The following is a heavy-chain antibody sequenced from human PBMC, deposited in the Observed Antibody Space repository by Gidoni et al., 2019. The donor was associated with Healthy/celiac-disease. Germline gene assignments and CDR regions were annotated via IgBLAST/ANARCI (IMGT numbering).Heavy chain of an antibody. CDR3: ARQGAYDY. J-gene: IGHJ4*02. Sequence: QLQLQESGPGLVKPSETLSLTCTVSGGSISSSSYYWGWIRQPPGKGREWIGSIYYSGSTYYNPSLKSRVTISVDTSKNQFSLKLSSVTAADTAVYYCARQGAYDYWGQGTLVTVSS. CDR1: GGSISSSSYY. V-gene: IGHV4-39*01. D-gene: IGHD3-16*01. CDR2: IYYSGST.